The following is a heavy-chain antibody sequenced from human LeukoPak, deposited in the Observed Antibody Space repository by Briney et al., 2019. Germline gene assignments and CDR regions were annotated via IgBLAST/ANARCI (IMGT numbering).Heavy chain of an antibody. J-gene: IGHJ4*02. CDR1: GYRFTNYW. CDR2: IYPGDSDT. V-gene: IGHV5-51*01. D-gene: IGHD4-11*01. Sequence: PGESLKISCQGSGYRFTNYWIAWVRQMPGKGLEWMGIIYPGDSDTRYSPSFQGHVTISADRSISTAFLQWSSLKASDTAMYYCARAPTSASNPSYFDYSGQGTQVTVSP. CDR3: ARAPTSASNPSYFDY.